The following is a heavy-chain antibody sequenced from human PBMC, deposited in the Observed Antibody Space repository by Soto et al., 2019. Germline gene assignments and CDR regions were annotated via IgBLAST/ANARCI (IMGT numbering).Heavy chain of an antibody. V-gene: IGHV1-8*01. CDR3: ARGGIASDWFDP. D-gene: IGHD6-13*01. CDR2: MNPNSGNT. J-gene: IGHJ5*02. Sequence: ASVKVSCRASGYTFTIYDINWVRQATGQGLEWMGWMNPNSGNTGYAQKFQGRVTMTRNTSISTAYMELSSLRSEDTAVYYCARGGIASDWFDPWGQGTLVTVSS. CDR1: GYTFTIYD.